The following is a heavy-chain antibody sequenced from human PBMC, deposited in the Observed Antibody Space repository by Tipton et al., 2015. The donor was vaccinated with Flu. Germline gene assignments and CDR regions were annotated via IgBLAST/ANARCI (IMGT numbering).Heavy chain of an antibody. J-gene: IGHJ4*02. CDR1: GYRFSNYW. V-gene: IGHV5-51*01. D-gene: IGHD6-6*01. CDR3: ARKGAALGSSGEFDY. CDR2: IYPGDSDT. Sequence: QSGPEVKKPGESLKISCKGFGYRFSNYWIGWVRQMPGKGLEWMGIIYPGDSDTRYSPSFQGQVTISADKSISTAYLQWISLEASDTAMYYCARKGAALGSSGEFDYWGQGTLVTVSS.